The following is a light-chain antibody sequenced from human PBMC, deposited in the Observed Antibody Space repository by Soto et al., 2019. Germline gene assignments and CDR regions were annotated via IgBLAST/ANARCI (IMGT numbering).Light chain of an antibody. CDR2: DND. Sequence: QSVLTQPPSVSAAPGQKVTISCSGRSSNIGNNYVSWYQQVPGTAPKLLIKDNDKRPSGIPDRFSGSKSGTSATLGITGLQTGDEADYYCGTWDSSLSAVVFGGGTTLTVL. CDR3: GTWDSSLSAVV. CDR1: SSNIGNNY. J-gene: IGLJ2*01. V-gene: IGLV1-51*01.